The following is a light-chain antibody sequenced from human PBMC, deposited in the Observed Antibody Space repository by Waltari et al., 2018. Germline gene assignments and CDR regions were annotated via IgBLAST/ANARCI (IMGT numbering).Light chain of an antibody. CDR2: DVS. V-gene: IGLV2-23*02. CDR3: FSYAGSNSFA. CDR1: STHIGSYNF. Sequence: QSDLTQPASASGSPGQSITVSCTGTSTHIGSYNFVFWVQQHPGRAPKLMIYDVSERPLGVSNRFSGSKSGNTASLTISGLQAEDEADYYCFSYAGSNSFAFGGGTRVTVL. J-gene: IGLJ2*01.